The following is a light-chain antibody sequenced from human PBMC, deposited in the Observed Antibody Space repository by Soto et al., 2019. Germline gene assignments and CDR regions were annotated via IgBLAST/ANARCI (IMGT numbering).Light chain of an antibody. CDR3: QKYNSAPRT. J-gene: IGKJ1*01. CDR2: AAS. V-gene: IGKV1-27*01. CDR1: QGLSNY. Sequence: DIQMTQSPSSLSASVGDRVTITCRASQGLSNYLAWYQQKPGKVPKLLIYAASTLQSGVPSRFSGSGSGPDFTLTISSLQPEDVATYYSQKYNSAPRTFGQGTKVEIK.